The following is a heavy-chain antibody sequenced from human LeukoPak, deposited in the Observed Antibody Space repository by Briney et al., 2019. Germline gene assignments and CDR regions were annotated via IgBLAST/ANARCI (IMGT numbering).Heavy chain of an antibody. CDR3: ARDLGPTVSSRYFDY. CDR1: GGSISSSTYY. D-gene: IGHD4-11*01. V-gene: IGHV4-39*07. J-gene: IGHJ4*02. CDR2: LYYSGST. Sequence: PSETLSLTCTVSGGSISSSTYYWGWIRQPPGKGLEWIGSLYYSGSTYYNASLKSRVTMSVDTSKNQFSLKLSSVTAADTAVYYCARDLGPTVSSRYFDYWGQGTLVTVSS.